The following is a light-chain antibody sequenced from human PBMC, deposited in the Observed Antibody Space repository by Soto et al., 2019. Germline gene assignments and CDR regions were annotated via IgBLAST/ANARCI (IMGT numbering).Light chain of an antibody. J-gene: IGLJ1*01. Sequence: QSVLTQPASVSGSPGQSITISCTGTSSDVGSYNLVSWYQQHPGKAPKLMIYEGSKRPSGVSNRFSGSKSGNTASLTISALQAEDEADYYCCSYAGSSFYVFGTGTKVTVL. CDR2: EGS. CDR3: CSYAGSSFYV. CDR1: SSDVGSYNL. V-gene: IGLV2-23*01.